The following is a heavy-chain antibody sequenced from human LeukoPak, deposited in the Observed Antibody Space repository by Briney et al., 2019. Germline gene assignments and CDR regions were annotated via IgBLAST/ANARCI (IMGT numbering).Heavy chain of an antibody. V-gene: IGHV3-23*01. CDR2: ISGSGGST. CDR3: GKEPARYSGSYFRWFDP. J-gene: IGHJ5*02. Sequence: GGSLRLSCAASGFTFSSYAMSWVRQAPGKGLEWVSAISGSGGSTYYADSVKGRFTISRDNSKNTLYLQMNSLRAEDTAVYYCGKEPARYSGSYFRWFDPWGQGTLVTVSS. CDR1: GFTFSSYA. D-gene: IGHD1-26*01.